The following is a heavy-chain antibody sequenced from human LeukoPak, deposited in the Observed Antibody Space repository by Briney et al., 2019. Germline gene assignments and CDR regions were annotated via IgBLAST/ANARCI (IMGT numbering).Heavy chain of an antibody. CDR2: IRSKANSHAT. D-gene: IGHD3-10*01. Sequence: GGSLKLSCAASGFTFSGSAMHWVRQASGKGLEWVGRIRSKANSHATAYAASVKGRFTISRDDSKNTAYLQMNSLKTEDTAVYYCTRRGHYYGSGSYYNYYYYGMDVWGKGTTVTVSS. CDR3: TRRGHYYGSGSYYNYYYYGMDV. J-gene: IGHJ6*04. V-gene: IGHV3-73*01. CDR1: GFTFSGSA.